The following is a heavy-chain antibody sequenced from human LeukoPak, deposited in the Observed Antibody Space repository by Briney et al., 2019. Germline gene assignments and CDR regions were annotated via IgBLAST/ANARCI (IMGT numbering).Heavy chain of an antibody. Sequence: SETLSLTCTVSGGSISSYYWSWIRQPPGKGLEWIGYIYYNGSTNYNPSLKSRVTISVDTSKNQFSLKLSSVTAADTAVYYCARDRRGYSYGYIAFDIWGQGTMVTVSS. CDR3: ARDRRGYSYGYIAFDI. J-gene: IGHJ3*02. V-gene: IGHV4-59*01. CDR1: GGSISSYY. CDR2: IYYNGST. D-gene: IGHD5-18*01.